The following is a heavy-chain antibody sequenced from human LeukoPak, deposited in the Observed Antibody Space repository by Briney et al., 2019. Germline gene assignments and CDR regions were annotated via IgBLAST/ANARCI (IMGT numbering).Heavy chain of an antibody. CDR2: ISGSGGST. CDR3: AKLYCSSTSCYTLGAFDI. CDR1: GFNFSSYA. V-gene: IGHV3-23*01. J-gene: IGHJ3*02. D-gene: IGHD2-2*02. Sequence: SGGSLRLSCAASGFNFSSYAMHWVRQAPGKGLEWVSAISGSGGSTYYADSVKGRFTISRDNSKNTLYLQMNSLRAEDTAAYYCAKLYCSSTSCYTLGAFDIWGQGTMVTVSS.